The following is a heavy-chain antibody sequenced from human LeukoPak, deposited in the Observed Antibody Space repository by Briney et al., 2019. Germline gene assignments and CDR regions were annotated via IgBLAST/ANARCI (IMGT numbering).Heavy chain of an antibody. V-gene: IGHV3-53*01. CDR3: ARDGRIGPRDFWSGPFDY. CDR2: VYSGGST. D-gene: IGHD3-3*01. CDR1: GFTVSSNY. J-gene: IGHJ4*02. Sequence: GGSLRLSCAASGFTVSSNYMSWVRQAPGKGLEWVSVVYSGGSTYYADSVKGRFTISRDNSKNTLYLQMNSLRAEDTAVYYCARDGRIGPRDFWSGPFDYWGQGTLVTVSS.